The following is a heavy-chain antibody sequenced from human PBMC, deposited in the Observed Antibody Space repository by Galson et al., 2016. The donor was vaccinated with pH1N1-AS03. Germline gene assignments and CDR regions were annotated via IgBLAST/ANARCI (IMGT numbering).Heavy chain of an antibody. Sequence: SVKVSCKASGYTFTSYAMHWVRQAPGQRLEWMGWINAGNGNTKYSQKFQGRVTITRDTSASTAYMELSSLRSEDTAVYYCARDRGSGYDLFDYCYGMDVWGQGTTVTVSS. V-gene: IGHV1-3*01. CDR2: INAGNGNT. D-gene: IGHD5-12*01. CDR1: GYTFTSYA. CDR3: ARDRGSGYDLFDYCYGMDV. J-gene: IGHJ6*02.